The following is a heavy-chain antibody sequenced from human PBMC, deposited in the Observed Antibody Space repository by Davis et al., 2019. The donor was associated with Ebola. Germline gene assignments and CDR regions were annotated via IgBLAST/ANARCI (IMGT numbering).Heavy chain of an antibody. Sequence: ASVKVSCKASGYTFTSYYMHWVRQAPGQGLEWMGIINPSGGSTSYAQKFQGRVTMTRDTSTSTVNMELSSLRSEDTAVYYCTRDLRIFGVVGIYYYYGMDVWGQGTTVTVSS. CDR1: GYTFTSYY. CDR3: TRDLRIFGVVGIYYYYGMDV. CDR2: INPSGGST. J-gene: IGHJ6*02. D-gene: IGHD3-3*01. V-gene: IGHV1-46*01.